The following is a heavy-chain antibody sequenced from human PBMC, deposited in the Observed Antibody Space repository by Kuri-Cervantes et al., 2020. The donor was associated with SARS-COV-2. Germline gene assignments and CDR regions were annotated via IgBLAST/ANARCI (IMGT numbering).Heavy chain of an antibody. V-gene: IGHV5-51*01. CDR1: GYTFSGNW. J-gene: IGHJ4*02. CDR2: IYPGDSDT. Sequence: KVSCKGSGYTFSGNWIGRVRQMPGKGLEWMGIIYPGDSDTRYSPSFQGQVTISADKSISTAYLRWSSLRAEDTAVYYCARGGGHGYFGYWGQGTLVTVSS. CDR3: ARGGGHGYFGY. D-gene: IGHD2-2*03.